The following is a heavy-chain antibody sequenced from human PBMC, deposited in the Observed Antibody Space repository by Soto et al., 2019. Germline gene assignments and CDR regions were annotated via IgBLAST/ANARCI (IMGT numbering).Heavy chain of an antibody. J-gene: IGHJ4*02. CDR1: GGSISSGGYY. V-gene: IGHV4-31*03. CDR3: ARVQGMVRGVMFGYFDY. D-gene: IGHD3-10*01. Sequence: QVQLQESGPGLVKPSQTLSLTCTVSGGSISSGGYYWSWIRQHPGKGLEWIGYIYYSGSTYYNPSLKSRVTISVDTSKNQFSPKLSSVTAADTAVYYCARVQGMVRGVMFGYFDYWGQGTLVTVSS. CDR2: IYYSGST.